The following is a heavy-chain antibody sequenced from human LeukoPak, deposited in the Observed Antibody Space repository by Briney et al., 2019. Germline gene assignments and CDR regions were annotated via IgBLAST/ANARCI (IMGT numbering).Heavy chain of an antibody. CDR2: INPNSGGT. CDR3: ARSGYSGYDPRRYFDY. Sequence: ASVKVSCKASGYTFTGYYMHWVRQAPGQGLEWMGWINPNSGGTDYAQKFQGRVTMTRDTSISTAYMELSRLRSDDTAVYYCARSGYSGYDPRRYFDYWGQGTLVTVSS. D-gene: IGHD5-12*01. CDR1: GYTFTGYY. V-gene: IGHV1-2*02. J-gene: IGHJ4*02.